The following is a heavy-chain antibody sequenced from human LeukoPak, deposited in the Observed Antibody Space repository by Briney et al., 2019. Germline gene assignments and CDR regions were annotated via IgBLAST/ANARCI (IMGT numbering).Heavy chain of an antibody. D-gene: IGHD3-22*01. J-gene: IGHJ3*02. V-gene: IGHV1-8*03. Sequence: ASVKVSCKASGYTFTSYDINWVRQATGQVLEWMGWMNPNSGNTGYAQKFQGRVTITRNTSISTAYMELSSLRSEDTAVYYCARGRTYYYDSSGYFLSKNAFDIWGQGTMVTVSS. CDR2: MNPNSGNT. CDR1: GYTFTSYD. CDR3: ARGRTYYYDSSGYFLSKNAFDI.